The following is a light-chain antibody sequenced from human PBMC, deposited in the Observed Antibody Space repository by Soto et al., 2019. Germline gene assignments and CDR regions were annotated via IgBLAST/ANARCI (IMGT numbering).Light chain of an antibody. V-gene: IGKV3-20*01. CDR1: QSVSSSF. CDR3: QQYGSSPWT. CDR2: GAS. J-gene: IGKJ1*01. Sequence: EIVLTQSPGTLSLSPGERATLSCRASQSVSSSFLAWYQQKPGQAPRLFIYGASSRATGVPDRFSGSGSGTDFTLTISRLEPEDFAVYYCQQYGSSPWTFGQGTKVDI.